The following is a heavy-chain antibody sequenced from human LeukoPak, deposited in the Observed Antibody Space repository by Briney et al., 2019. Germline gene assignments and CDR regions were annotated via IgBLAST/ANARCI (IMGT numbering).Heavy chain of an antibody. D-gene: IGHD5-18*01. Sequence: GGSLRLSCAASGFTFSSYSMNWVRQAPGKGLEWVSSINSSSSYIYYADSVKGRFTISRDNAKNSLYLQMNSLRAEDTAVYYCARVWDTAMADYWGQGTLVTASS. V-gene: IGHV3-21*01. CDR3: ARVWDTAMADY. J-gene: IGHJ4*02. CDR2: INSSSSYI. CDR1: GFTFSSYS.